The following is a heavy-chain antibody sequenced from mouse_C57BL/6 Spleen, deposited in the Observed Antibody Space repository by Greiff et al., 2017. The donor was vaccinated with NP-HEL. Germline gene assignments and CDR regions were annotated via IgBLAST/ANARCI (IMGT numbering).Heavy chain of an antibody. CDR2: IDPSDSYT. D-gene: IGHD2-5*01. CDR1: GYTFTSYW. J-gene: IGHJ4*01. CDR3: ARRAVVYSNCAESFAMDY. V-gene: IGHV1-69*01. Sequence: QVQLQQPGAELVMPGASVKLSCKASGYTFTSYWMHWVKQRPGQGLEWIGEIDPSDSYTNYNQKFKGKSTLTVDKSSSTAYMQLSSLTSEDSAVYCCARRAVVYSNCAESFAMDYWGQGTSVTVSS.